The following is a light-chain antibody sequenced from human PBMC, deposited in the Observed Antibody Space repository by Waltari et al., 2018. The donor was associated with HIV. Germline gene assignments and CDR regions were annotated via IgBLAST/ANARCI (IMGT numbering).Light chain of an antibody. CDR3: MQALQTPIT. Sequence: IVMTQSPLSLPVTPGEPASISCRSSQSLLHSNGYNYLDWYLQKPGQSPQVLMYLGSSRASGVPDMFSGSGSGTDFTLKISRVEAEDVGLYYCMQALQTPITFGQGTRLEIK. CDR1: QSLLHSNGYNY. CDR2: LGS. J-gene: IGKJ5*01. V-gene: IGKV2-28*01.